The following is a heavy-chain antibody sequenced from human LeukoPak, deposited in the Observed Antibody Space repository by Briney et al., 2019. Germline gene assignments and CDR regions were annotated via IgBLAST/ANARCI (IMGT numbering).Heavy chain of an antibody. Sequence: GGSLRLSCAASGFTFSSYGMHWVRQAPGEGLEWVAFIRYDGSNKYYADSVKGRFTISRDNSKNTLYLQMNSLRAEDTAVYYCAKGTFGELLYFDYWGQGTLVTVSS. V-gene: IGHV3-30*02. CDR1: GFTFSSYG. CDR3: AKGTFGELLYFDY. D-gene: IGHD3-10*01. CDR2: IRYDGSNK. J-gene: IGHJ4*02.